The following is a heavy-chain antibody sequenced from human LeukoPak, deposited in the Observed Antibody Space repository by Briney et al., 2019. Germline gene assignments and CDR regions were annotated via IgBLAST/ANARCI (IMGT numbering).Heavy chain of an antibody. CDR3: ARDSSHYLGSSDY. J-gene: IGHJ4*02. CDR1: GFTFSSYP. D-gene: IGHD6-6*01. CDR2: TSESGDVT. Sequence: GGSLRLSCVVSGFTFSSYPMSWVRQAPGKGLEWVSVTSESGDVTHYADSMKGRFTISRDNTKNTLNLQMNGLRDEDTAIYYCARDSSHYLGSSDYWGQGALVTVSS. V-gene: IGHV3-23*01.